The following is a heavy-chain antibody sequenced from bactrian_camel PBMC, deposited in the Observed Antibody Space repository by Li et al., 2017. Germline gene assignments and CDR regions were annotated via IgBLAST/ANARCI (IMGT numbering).Heavy chain of an antibody. CDR1: GYTYNRNC. CDR2: IHSSSGKT. D-gene: IGHD4*01. J-gene: IGHJ4*01. Sequence: HVQLVESGGGSVQAGGSLRLSCAASGYTYNRNCLAWFREAPGKEREGVAGIHSSSGKTYYTDSVKGRFTITQDTTANTLYLQMNSLKPEDTAIYYCAVDEGFDYSDYGCSAMTDFQHWGQGTQVTVSS. CDR3: AVDEGFDYSDYGCSAMTDFQH. V-gene: IGHV3S1*01.